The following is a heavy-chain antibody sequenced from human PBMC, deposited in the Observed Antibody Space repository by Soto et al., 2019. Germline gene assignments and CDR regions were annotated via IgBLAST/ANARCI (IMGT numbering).Heavy chain of an antibody. CDR2: INPNSGGT. CDR1: GYNFTGYY. V-gene: IGHV1-2*04. CDR3: ARDRYYDFWSGYHYYYYMDV. J-gene: IGHJ6*03. D-gene: IGHD3-3*01. Sequence: ASVKVSCKASGYNFTGYYMHWVRQAPGQGLEWMGWINPNSGGTNYAQKFQGWVTMTRDTSISTAYMEPSRLRSDDTAVYYCARDRYYDFWSGYHYYYYMDVWGKGTTVTVSS.